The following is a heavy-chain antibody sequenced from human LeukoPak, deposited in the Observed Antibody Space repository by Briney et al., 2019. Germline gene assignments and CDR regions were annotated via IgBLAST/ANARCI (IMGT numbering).Heavy chain of an antibody. CDR1: GFTFSDYY. J-gene: IGHJ6*03. V-gene: IGHV3-11*01. CDR3: ARGAKFYYYYMDV. CDR2: ISSSGFTI. Sequence: PGGSLRLSCAASGFTFSDYYMSWIRQAPGQGLECVSYISSSGFTIYYADSVKGRFTISRANAKNSLYLQMNSLRAEDTAVYYCARGAKFYYYYMDVWGKGTTVTVSS. D-gene: IGHD3-16*01.